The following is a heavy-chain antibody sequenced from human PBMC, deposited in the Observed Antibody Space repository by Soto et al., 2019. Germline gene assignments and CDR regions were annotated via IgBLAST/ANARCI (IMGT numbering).Heavy chain of an antibody. J-gene: IGHJ5*02. CDR3: AREVVRVAGTRWFDP. V-gene: IGHV1-18*01. D-gene: IGHD6-19*01. Sequence: QVQLVQSGAEVKKPGASVKVSCKASGYTFTSYGISWVRQAPGQGLEWMGWISAYNGNTNYAQKLQGRVTMTTDTSXRKANMELRSLRSDDTAVYYCAREVVRVAGTRWFDPWGQGTLVTVSS. CDR2: ISAYNGNT. CDR1: GYTFTSYG.